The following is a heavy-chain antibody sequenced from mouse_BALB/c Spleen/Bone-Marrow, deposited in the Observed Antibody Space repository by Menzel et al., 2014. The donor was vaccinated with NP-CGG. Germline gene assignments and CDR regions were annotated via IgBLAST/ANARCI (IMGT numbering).Heavy chain of an antibody. D-gene: IGHD2-3*01. Sequence: VQLQQSGAGLVKPGASVKLSCKASGYTFTEYIIHWVKQRSGQGLEWIGWFYPGSGSIKYNEKFKDKATLTADKSSSTVYMELGRLTPEDSAVYFCARHEGGEMGFDYWGQGTTLTVSS. J-gene: IGHJ2*01. CDR1: GYTFTEYI. CDR2: FYPGSGSI. CDR3: ARHEGGEMGFDY. V-gene: IGHV1-62-2*01.